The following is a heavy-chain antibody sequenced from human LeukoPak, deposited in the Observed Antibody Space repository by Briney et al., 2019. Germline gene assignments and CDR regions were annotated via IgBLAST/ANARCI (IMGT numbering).Heavy chain of an antibody. V-gene: IGHV3-9*01. Sequence: GRSLRLSCAASGFTFDDYAMHWVRQVPGKGLEWVSGICWNSRSIGYADSVKGRFTISRDNAKNSLYLQMNSLRVEDTALYYCAKEVGTFDYWGQGTLVTVSS. CDR1: GFTFDDYA. J-gene: IGHJ4*02. CDR3: AKEVGTFDY. CDR2: ICWNSRSI. D-gene: IGHD4-23*01.